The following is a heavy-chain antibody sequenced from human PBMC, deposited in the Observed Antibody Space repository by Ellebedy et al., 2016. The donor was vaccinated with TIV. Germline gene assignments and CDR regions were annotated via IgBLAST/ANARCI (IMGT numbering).Heavy chain of an antibody. D-gene: IGHD2-21*01. J-gene: IGHJ4*02. CDR3: TRGISV. CDR2: INHSGST. V-gene: IGHV4-34*01. CDR1: GGSFSGYY. Sequence: SETLSLTXAVYGGSFSGYYWGWIRQPPGKGLEWIGEINHSGSTNYNSSLKSRVTISVDTSKNQFSLKLSSVTAADTAVYYCTRGISVWGQGTLVTVSS.